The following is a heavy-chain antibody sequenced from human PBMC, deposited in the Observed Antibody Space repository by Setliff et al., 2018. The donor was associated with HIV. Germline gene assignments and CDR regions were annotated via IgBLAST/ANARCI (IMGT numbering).Heavy chain of an antibody. J-gene: IGHJ3*01. CDR3: ANPHDGGAFDV. CDR1: GGTFSIFS. V-gene: IGHV1-69*13. D-gene: IGHD1-1*01. CDR2: IIPSFATA. Sequence: SVKVSCKTSGGTFSIFSITWVRQAPGQGLEWMGGIIPSFATANYAQKFQGRITITADELTSTVYMDLNSLKSEDSAVYYCANPHDGGAFDVWGQGTAVTVSS.